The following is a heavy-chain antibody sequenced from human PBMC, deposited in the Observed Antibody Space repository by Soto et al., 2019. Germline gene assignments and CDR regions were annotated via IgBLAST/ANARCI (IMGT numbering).Heavy chain of an antibody. J-gene: IGHJ4*02. CDR1: GGSVSSSTYY. CDR3: ARDKSGSGSYFYYFDY. D-gene: IGHD3-10*01. CDR2: IYYTGST. Sequence: SETLSLTCTVSGGSVSSSTYYWGWIRQPPGKGLEWIGYIYYTGSTDYNPSLESRVTISVDKSKNQFSLRLSSVTAADMAVYYCARDKSGSGSYFYYFDYWGQGSLVTVS. V-gene: IGHV4-61*01.